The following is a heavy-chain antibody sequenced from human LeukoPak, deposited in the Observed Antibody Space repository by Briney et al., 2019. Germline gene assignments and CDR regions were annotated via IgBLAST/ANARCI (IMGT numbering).Heavy chain of an antibody. CDR2: ISSNGGST. D-gene: IGHD4-17*01. CDR1: GFTFSSYA. V-gene: IGHV3-64*01. J-gene: IGHJ6*03. Sequence: PGGSLRLSCAASGFTFSSYAMHWVRQAPGKGLEYVSAISSNGGSTYYANSVKGRFTISRDNSKNTLYLQMGSLRAEDTAVYYCARPKSTVTTQIQEDYYYYYMDVWGKGTTVTISS. CDR3: ARPKSTVTTQIQEDYYYYYMDV.